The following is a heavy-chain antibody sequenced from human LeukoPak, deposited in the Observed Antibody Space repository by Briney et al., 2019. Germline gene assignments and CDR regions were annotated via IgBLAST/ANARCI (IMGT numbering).Heavy chain of an antibody. V-gene: IGHV1-69*01. J-gene: IGHJ6*02. Sequence: ASVTVSCKASGGTFSSYAISWVRQAPGQGLEWMGGIIPIFGTANYAQKFQGRVTITADESTSTAYMELSSLRSEDTAVYYCARPYCSGGSCYSGSWYGMDVWGQGTTVTGSS. CDR1: GGTFSSYA. CDR2: IIPIFGTA. CDR3: ARPYCSGGSCYSGSWYGMDV. D-gene: IGHD2-15*01.